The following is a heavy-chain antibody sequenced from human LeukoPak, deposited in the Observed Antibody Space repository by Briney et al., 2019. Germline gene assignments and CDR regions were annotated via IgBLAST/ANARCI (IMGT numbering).Heavy chain of an antibody. D-gene: IGHD3-10*01. CDR3: ARKSRIMKVRGDGALDI. Sequence: GASVKVSCKASGYSFTSYGISWVRQAPGQGLEWMGWISGYNGNTNYAQKVQGRVTMTTETSTSTAYMELRSLRSDDTAVYYCARKSRIMKVRGDGALDIWGQGTMVTVSS. J-gene: IGHJ3*02. V-gene: IGHV1-18*01. CDR1: GYSFTSYG. CDR2: ISGYNGNT.